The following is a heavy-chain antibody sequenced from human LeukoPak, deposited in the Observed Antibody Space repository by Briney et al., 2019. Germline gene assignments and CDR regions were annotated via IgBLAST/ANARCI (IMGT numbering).Heavy chain of an antibody. CDR2: ISYEASNK. V-gene: IGHV3-30*01. J-gene: IGHJ4*02. CDR1: GFTFGNHA. Sequence: GGSLRLSCAASGFTFGNHAMHWVLQAPGMGLEWVAVISYEASNKYYADSVKGRFTISRDNSKNMLYLQMNSLRAEDTAVYYCARDYLVGCTDTICYPIDYWGQGTLVTVSS. D-gene: IGHD2-8*02. CDR3: ARDYLVGCTDTICYPIDY.